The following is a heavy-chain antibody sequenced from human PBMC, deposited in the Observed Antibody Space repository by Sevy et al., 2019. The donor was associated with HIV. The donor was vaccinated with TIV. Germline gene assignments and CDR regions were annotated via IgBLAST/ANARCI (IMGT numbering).Heavy chain of an antibody. CDR3: ARAGDDYCTESDCNKNWFDP. CDR2: ISSSGALV. CDR1: GFTFSDYY. V-gene: IGHV3-11*01. Sequence: GESLKISCAASGFTFSDYYMGWFRQAPGKGLEWVSYISSSGALVFYAASVEGRFTISRDNAKNSLFLQMNSLRAEDTAIYYCARAGDDYCTESDCNKNWFDPWGQGTLVTVSS. J-gene: IGHJ5*02. D-gene: IGHD2-8*02.